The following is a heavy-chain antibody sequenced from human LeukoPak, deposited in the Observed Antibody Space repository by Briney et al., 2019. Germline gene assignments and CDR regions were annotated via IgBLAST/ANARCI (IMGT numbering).Heavy chain of an antibody. CDR3: ARRGYDSSGYYYYLDY. CDR2: IYYSGST. CDR1: GGSISGSSYY. Sequence: SETLSLTCTVSGGSISGSSYYWGWIRQPPGKGLEWIGSIYYSGSTYYNPSLKSRVTISVDTSKNQFSLKLSSVTAADTAVYYCARRGYDSSGYYYYLDYWGQGTLVTVSS. V-gene: IGHV4-39*01. J-gene: IGHJ4*02. D-gene: IGHD3-22*01.